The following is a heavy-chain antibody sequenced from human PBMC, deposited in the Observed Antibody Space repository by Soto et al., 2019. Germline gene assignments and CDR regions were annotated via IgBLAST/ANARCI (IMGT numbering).Heavy chain of an antibody. CDR3: AKDRHPDGIWTFDY. CDR2: IYSGGTT. CDR1: GFTVSSNY. V-gene: IGHV3-53*01. D-gene: IGHD3-9*01. J-gene: IGHJ4*02. Sequence: PGGSLRLSCAASGFTVSSNYMSWVRQAPGKGLEWVSVIYSGGTTYYADSVKGRFTISRDDSKNILYLQMNSPRAEDTAIYYCAKDRHPDGIWTFDYWGRGTLVTVSS.